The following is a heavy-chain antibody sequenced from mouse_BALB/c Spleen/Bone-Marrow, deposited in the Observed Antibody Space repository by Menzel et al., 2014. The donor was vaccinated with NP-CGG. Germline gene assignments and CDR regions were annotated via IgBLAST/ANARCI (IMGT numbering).Heavy chain of an antibody. CDR1: GYTFTDYY. J-gene: IGHJ2*01. CDR3: ARGVYYGNYGDY. V-gene: IGHV1-77*01. D-gene: IGHD2-1*01. Sequence: QVQLQQSGAELARPGASVKLSCKASGYTFTDYYINWVKQRTGQGLEWIGEIYPGSGNTYYNEKFKGKATLTADKSSSTAYVQLSSLTSEDSAVYFCARGVYYGNYGDYWGQGTTLTVPS. CDR2: IYPGSGNT.